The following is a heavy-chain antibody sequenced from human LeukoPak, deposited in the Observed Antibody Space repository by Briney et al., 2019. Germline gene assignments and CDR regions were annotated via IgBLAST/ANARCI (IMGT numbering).Heavy chain of an antibody. J-gene: IGHJ4*02. Sequence: PGGSLRLSCAASGFTFSSYSMHWVRQAPGRGLEWVSSITSSSSNILYADSVKGRFTISRDNAKNSLYPQMNTLRAEDTAVYYCARILSSGYYTGFDYWGQGTLVTVSS. V-gene: IGHV3-21*01. D-gene: IGHD3/OR15-3a*01. CDR3: ARILSSGYYTGFDY. CDR2: ITSSSSNI. CDR1: GFTFSSYS.